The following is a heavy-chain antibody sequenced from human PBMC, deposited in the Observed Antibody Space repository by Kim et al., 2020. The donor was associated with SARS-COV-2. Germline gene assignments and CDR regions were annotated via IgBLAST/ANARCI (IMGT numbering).Heavy chain of an antibody. J-gene: IGHJ4*02. CDR1: GYNFLSYW. CDR2: IYPGDSYT. D-gene: IGHD3-10*01. V-gene: IGHV5-51*01. CDR3: AGHYGSGSYNSDY. Sequence: GESLKISCKGSGYNFLSYWIGLVRQMPGKGLEWMGIIYPGDSYTRYSTAFQGQVTIPADKSTSTAYLQCSSLKAPDTAMYYCAGHYGSGSYNSDYWGEETLVTVSS.